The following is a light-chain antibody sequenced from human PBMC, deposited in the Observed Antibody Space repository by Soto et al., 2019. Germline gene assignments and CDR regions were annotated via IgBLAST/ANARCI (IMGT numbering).Light chain of an antibody. V-gene: IGLV2-8*01. CDR2: EVS. CDR1: SSDVGGYNY. J-gene: IGLJ1*01. CDR3: SSYACSNTYV. Sequence: QSALTQPPSASGSPGQSVTISCTGTSSDVGGYNYVSWYQQHPGKAPKLMIYEVSKRPSGVPDRFSGSKSGDTASLTVSGLQAEDEADYYCSSYACSNTYVFGTGTKVTVL.